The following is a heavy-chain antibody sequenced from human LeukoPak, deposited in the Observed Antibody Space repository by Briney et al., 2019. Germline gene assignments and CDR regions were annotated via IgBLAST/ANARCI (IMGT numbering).Heavy chain of an antibody. CDR1: GDSITKKNFF. D-gene: IGHD2-15*01. CDR3: ARVAVGKGYPFDY. J-gene: IGHJ4*02. CDR2: MSYSGKI. V-gene: IGHV4-39*07. Sequence: SETLSLTCTISGDSITKKNFFWGWIRQPPGKGLEWIVSMSYSGKIYYNPSLKSRVSISIDTSKNQLSLKLNSVTAADTAVYYCARVAVGKGYPFDYWGQGTLVTVSS.